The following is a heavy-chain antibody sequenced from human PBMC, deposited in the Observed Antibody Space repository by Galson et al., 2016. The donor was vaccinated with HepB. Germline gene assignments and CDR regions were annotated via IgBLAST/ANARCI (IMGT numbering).Heavy chain of an antibody. V-gene: IGHV7-4-1*02. CDR2: INTNTGNP. Sequence: SVKVSCKASGNTFSSYGINWVRQAPGQGLEWMVWINTNTGNPTYAQGFIGRFVFSLDTSVSTTYLQISSLKAEDTAVYYCARGPGTTPLDFWGQGTLVTVSS. D-gene: IGHD2-15*01. J-gene: IGHJ4*02. CDR3: ARGPGTTPLDF. CDR1: GNTFSSYG.